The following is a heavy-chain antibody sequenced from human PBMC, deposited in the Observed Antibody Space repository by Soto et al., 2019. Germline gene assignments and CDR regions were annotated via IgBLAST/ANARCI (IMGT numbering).Heavy chain of an antibody. D-gene: IGHD3-10*01. CDR1: GNTFGTYG. CDR2: IVGDSGAT. Sequence: QVQLMQSGTEVAKPGASVKVSCKTSGNTFGTYGLSWVRQAPGQGLEWMGWIVGDSGATVYAQKFKGRVTMYTDTSTSTAYMELRSLTPDDSALYYCARGAGYGSGSRRFDTWGQGTLVSVSS. V-gene: IGHV1-18*01. CDR3: ARGAGYGSGSRRFDT. J-gene: IGHJ4*02.